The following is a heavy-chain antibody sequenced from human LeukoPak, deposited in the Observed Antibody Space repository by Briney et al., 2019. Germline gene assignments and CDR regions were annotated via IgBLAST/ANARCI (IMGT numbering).Heavy chain of an antibody. J-gene: IGHJ4*02. V-gene: IGHV3-23*01. CDR2: ISSSGDST. D-gene: IGHD5/OR15-5a*01. CDR1: GFTFSNYA. CDR3: AKGTEVSTLPLFDY. Sequence: GGSLRLSCAASGFTFSNYAMSWVRQAPGKGLEWVSGISSSGDSTYYAGSVKGRFTISRDNSKNTVYLQMNSLRAEDTAVYYCAKGTEVSTLPLFDYWGRGALVTVSS.